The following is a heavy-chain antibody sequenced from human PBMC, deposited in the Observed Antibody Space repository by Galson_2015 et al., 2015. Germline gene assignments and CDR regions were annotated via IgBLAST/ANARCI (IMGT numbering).Heavy chain of an antibody. CDR3: ATPSGRDGYNYAFDY. CDR2: IHPTSGGT. Sequence: SVKVSCKASGYTFTGYYMHWVRQAPGQGLEWMGRIHPTSGGTNYAQKFQGRVTMTRDTSISTAYMALSRLRSDDTAVYYCATPSGRDGYNYAFDYWGQGTLVTVSS. CDR1: GYTFTGYY. V-gene: IGHV1-2*06. J-gene: IGHJ4*02. D-gene: IGHD5-24*01.